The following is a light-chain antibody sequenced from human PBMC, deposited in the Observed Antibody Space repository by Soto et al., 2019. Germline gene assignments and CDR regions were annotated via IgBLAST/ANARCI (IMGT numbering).Light chain of an antibody. CDR3: QQYGSSRWT. J-gene: IGKJ1*01. CDR2: AAS. Sequence: EIVLTQSPDTLSLFPGERATLSCRASQSVSSTYLAWYQQKPGQAPRPLISAASSRATGTPDRFSGSGSGTDFTLTISRLEPEDFAVYYCQQYGSSRWTFGQGTTVEIK. CDR1: QSVSSTY. V-gene: IGKV3-20*01.